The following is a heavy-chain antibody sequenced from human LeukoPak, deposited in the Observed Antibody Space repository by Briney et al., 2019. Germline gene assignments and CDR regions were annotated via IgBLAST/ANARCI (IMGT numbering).Heavy chain of an antibody. CDR3: AIEYYDFWSGYTLGDY. J-gene: IGHJ4*02. Sequence: SETLSLTCTVSGGSISSSSYYWGWIRQPPGKGLEWIGSIYYSGSTYYNPSLKSRVTISVDTSKNQFSQKLSSVTAADTAVYYCAIEYYDFWSGYTLGDYWGQGTLVTVSS. V-gene: IGHV4-39*01. CDR2: IYYSGST. D-gene: IGHD3-3*01. CDR1: GGSISSSSYY.